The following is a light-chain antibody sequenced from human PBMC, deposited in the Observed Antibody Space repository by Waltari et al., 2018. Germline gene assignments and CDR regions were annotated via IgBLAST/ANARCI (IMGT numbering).Light chain of an antibody. V-gene: IGKV1-5*03. Sequence: DIQMTQSPSTLSASVGDRVTITCRASQSFSNSLAWYQQKPGKAPKDLIYKASNLESGVPSRFSGSGSGTEFTLTISSLQPDDFATYYCQQYKSYPYTFGQGTRLEIK. CDR2: KAS. CDR3: QQYKSYPYT. J-gene: IGKJ2*01. CDR1: QSFSNS.